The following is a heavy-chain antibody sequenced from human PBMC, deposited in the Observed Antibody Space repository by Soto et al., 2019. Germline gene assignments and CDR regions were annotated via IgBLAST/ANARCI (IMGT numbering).Heavy chain of an antibody. J-gene: IGHJ4*02. CDR1: GFTLSSYA. CDR3: AKFKLVSYDQDY. CDR2: ISGSGGST. Sequence: GGSLRLSCAASGFTLSSYAMSWVRQAPGKGLEWVSAISGSGGSTYYADSVKGRFTISRDNSKNTLYLQMNSLRAEDTAVYYCAKFKLVSYDQDYWGQGTLVTVSS. D-gene: IGHD2-8*02. V-gene: IGHV3-23*01.